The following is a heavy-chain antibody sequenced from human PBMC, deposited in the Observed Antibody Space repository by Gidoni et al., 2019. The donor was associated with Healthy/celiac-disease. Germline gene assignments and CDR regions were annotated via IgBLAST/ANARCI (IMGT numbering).Heavy chain of an antibody. V-gene: IGHV3-30*18. CDR2: ISYDGSNK. Sequence: QVQLVESGGGVVQPGRSLRLPCAASGFTFSSYGMHWVRQAPGKGLEWVAVISYDGSNKYYADSVKGRFTISRDNSKNTLYLQMNSLRAEDTAVYYCAKGPDAFDIWGQGTMVTVSS. CDR3: AKGPDAFDI. J-gene: IGHJ3*02. CDR1: GFTFSSYG.